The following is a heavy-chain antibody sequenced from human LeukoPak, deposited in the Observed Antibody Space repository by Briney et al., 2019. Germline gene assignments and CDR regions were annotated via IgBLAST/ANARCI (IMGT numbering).Heavy chain of an antibody. CDR3: ARHLPVSADYYFMDV. D-gene: IGHD4-11*01. CDR2: IYPGDSDV. V-gene: IGHV5-51*01. Sequence: GESLKISCQGSGYRFYGYWIGWVRQMPGKGPEWMGIIYPGDSDVRYSPSFQGQVNISVDRSISTAYLQWNSLKVSDSGIYYCARHLPVSADYYFMDVWGEGTTVTVSS. J-gene: IGHJ6*03. CDR1: GYRFYGYW.